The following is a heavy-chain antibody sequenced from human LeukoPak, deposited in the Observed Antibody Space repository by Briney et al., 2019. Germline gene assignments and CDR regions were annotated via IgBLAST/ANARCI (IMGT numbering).Heavy chain of an antibody. CDR3: ARHPPRPTWDFDY. Sequence: SETLSLTCTVSGYSIGSGYYWDWIRQTPGKGLEWVGSIHHSGATYYNPSLESRVTISMDSPRDQFSLTLSSATAADTALYFCARHPPRPTWDFDYWGQGTLVIVSS. D-gene: IGHD1-26*01. V-gene: IGHV4-38-2*02. CDR2: IHHSGAT. CDR1: GYSIGSGYY. J-gene: IGHJ4*02.